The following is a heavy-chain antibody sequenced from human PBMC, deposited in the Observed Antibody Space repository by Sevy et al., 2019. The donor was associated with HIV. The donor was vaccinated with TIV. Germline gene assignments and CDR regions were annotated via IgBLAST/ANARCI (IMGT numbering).Heavy chain of an antibody. D-gene: IGHD3-22*01. V-gene: IGHV3-48*02. Sequence: GGSLRLSCAASGFTFSSYSMNWVRQAPGKGLEWVSYISSSSSTIYYADSVKGRFTISRDNAKNSLYLQMNSLRDEDTAVYYCAREKYYYDSNDAFDIWGQGTMVTVSS. J-gene: IGHJ3*02. CDR1: GFTFSSYS. CDR3: AREKYYYDSNDAFDI. CDR2: ISSSSSTI.